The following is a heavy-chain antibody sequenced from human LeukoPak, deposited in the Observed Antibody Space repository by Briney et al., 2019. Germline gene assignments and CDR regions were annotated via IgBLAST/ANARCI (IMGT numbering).Heavy chain of an antibody. CDR1: GFTFSNYA. CDR3: ARDSLTGELTYYYYYMDV. J-gene: IGHJ6*03. V-gene: IGHV3-23*01. D-gene: IGHD3-9*01. Sequence: GGSLRLSCAASGFTFSNYAITWVRQAPGEGLEWVSGISGSGEKTYYADSVKGRFSISRDNSKNTLYLQMNSLRAEDTAVYYCARDSLTGELTYYYYYMDVWGKGTTVTVSS. CDR2: ISGSGEKT.